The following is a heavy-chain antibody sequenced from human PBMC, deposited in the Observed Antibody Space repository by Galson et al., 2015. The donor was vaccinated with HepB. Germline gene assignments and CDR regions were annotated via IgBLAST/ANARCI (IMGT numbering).Heavy chain of an antibody. D-gene: IGHD3-22*01. J-gene: IGHJ4*02. V-gene: IGHV3-30*18. Sequence: SLRLSCAASGPTFSTYGMHWFRQAPGKGLEWVAVISNDGTNKYHADSVKGRFTISRDNSKNTLYLQMNSLSAEDTAVYYCAKMLHDSSDYWGQGTLVTVSP. CDR2: ISNDGTNK. CDR1: GPTFSTYG. CDR3: AKMLHDSSDY.